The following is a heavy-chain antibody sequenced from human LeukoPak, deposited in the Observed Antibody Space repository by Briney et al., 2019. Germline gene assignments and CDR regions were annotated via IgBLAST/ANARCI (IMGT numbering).Heavy chain of an antibody. CDR3: ARADSGGDSSGYTWFDP. Sequence: ASVKVSCKASGYTFTSYGISWVRQAPGQGLEWMGWISAYNGNTNYAQKLQGRVTMTTDTSTSTAYMELRSLRSEDTAVYYCARADSGGDSSGYTWFDPWGQGTLVTVSS. J-gene: IGHJ5*02. CDR2: ISAYNGNT. CDR1: GYTFTSYG. V-gene: IGHV1-18*01. D-gene: IGHD3-22*01.